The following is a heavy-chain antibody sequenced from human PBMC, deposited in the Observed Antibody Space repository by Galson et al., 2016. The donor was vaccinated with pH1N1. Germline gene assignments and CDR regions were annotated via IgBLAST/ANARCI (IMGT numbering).Heavy chain of an antibody. J-gene: IGHJ3*01. V-gene: IGHV4-61*02. CDR1: GGSIGGGYYI. CDR2: VFASGNT. Sequence: TLSLTCTVSGGSIGGGYYIWTWIRQPAGKGLEWIGRVFASGNTNYNPSLKGRVTISFDTSKGQFSLKLSSVTAADTAVYYCARARPTWDLLADAFDDWGQGTVVTVSS. CDR3: ARARPTWDLLADAFDD. D-gene: IGHD1-26*01.